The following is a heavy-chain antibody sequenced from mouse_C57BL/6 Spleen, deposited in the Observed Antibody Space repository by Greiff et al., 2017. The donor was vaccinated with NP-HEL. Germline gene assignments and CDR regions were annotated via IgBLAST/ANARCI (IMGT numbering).Heavy chain of an antibody. J-gene: IGHJ4*01. CDR2: INPGSGGT. V-gene: IGHV1-80*01. CDR3: ARDVWPYAMDY. CDR1: GYAFSSYW. D-gene: IGHD2-10*02. Sequence: QVQLKESGAELVKPGASVKISCKASGYAFSSYWMNWVKQRPGKGLEWIGVINPGSGGTNYNEKFKGKATLTADKSSSTAYMQLSSLTSEDSAVYFCARDVWPYAMDYWGQGTSVTVSS.